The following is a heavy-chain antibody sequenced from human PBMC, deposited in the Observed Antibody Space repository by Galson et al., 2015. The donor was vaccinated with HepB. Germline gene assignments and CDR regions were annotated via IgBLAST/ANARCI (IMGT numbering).Heavy chain of an antibody. D-gene: IGHD6-19*01. Sequence: ETLSLTCIVSGGSISSYYWSWIRQPPGKGLEWIGYIYYSGSTNYNPSLKSRVTISVDTSKNQFSLKLSSVTAADTAVYYCAREMRGGWSPHWYFDLWGRGTLVTVSS. CDR1: GGSISSYY. V-gene: IGHV4-59*01. CDR2: IYYSGST. J-gene: IGHJ2*01. CDR3: AREMRGGWSPHWYFDL.